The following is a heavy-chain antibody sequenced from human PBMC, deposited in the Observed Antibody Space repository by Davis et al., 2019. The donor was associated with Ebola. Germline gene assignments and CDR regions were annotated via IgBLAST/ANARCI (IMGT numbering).Heavy chain of an antibody. J-gene: IGHJ6*02. Sequence: SETLSLTCTVSGGSISGSIYYWGWVRQPPGKGLEWIGEINHSGSTNYNPSLKSRVTISVDTSKNQFSLKLSSVTAADTAVYYCARGRVRLAARPYYYYGMDVWGQGTTVTVSS. V-gene: IGHV4-39*07. CDR1: GGSISGSIYY. CDR3: ARGRVRLAARPYYYYGMDV. D-gene: IGHD6-6*01. CDR2: INHSGST.